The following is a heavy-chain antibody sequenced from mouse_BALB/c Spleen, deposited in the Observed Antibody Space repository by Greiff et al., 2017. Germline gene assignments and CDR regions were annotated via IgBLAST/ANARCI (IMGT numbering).Heavy chain of an antibody. CDR1: GFTFSSYT. CDR3: ARYLVYGNYWFAY. Sequence: EVQVVESGGGLVKPGGSLKLSCAASGFTFSSYTMSWVRQTPEKRLEWVATISSGGGNTYYPDSVKGRFTISRDNAKNNLYLQMSSLRSEDTALYYCARYLVYGNYWFAYWGQGTLVTVSA. V-gene: IGHV5-9*03. J-gene: IGHJ3*01. D-gene: IGHD2-10*02. CDR2: ISSGGGNT.